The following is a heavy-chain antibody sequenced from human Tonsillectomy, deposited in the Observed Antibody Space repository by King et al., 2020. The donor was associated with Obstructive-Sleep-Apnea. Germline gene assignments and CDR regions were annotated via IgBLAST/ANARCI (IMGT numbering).Heavy chain of an antibody. Sequence: VQLVESGAEVKKPGASVKVSCKASGYTFTSYGISWVRQAPGQGLEWMGWISAYNGNTNYAQKLQGRVTMTTDTSTSTAYMELRSLRSDDTAVYYCVRYCRGSSCYGHNWFDPWGQGTLVTVSS. CDR1: GYTFTSYG. J-gene: IGHJ5*02. CDR3: VRYCRGSSCYGHNWFDP. D-gene: IGHD2-15*01. V-gene: IGHV1-18*04. CDR2: ISAYNGNT.